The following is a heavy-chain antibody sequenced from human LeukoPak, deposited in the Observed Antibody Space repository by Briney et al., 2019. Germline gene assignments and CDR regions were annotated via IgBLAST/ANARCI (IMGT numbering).Heavy chain of an antibody. CDR2: ISYDGSNK. J-gene: IGHJ4*02. CDR1: GFTFSSYG. Sequence: GRSLRLSCAASGFTFSSYGMHWVRQAPGKGLEWVAVISYDGSNKYYADSVKGRFTISRDNSKNTLYLQMNSLRAEGTAVYYCAKDHGASSGYSYGYTPYYFDYWGQGTLVTVSS. D-gene: IGHD5-18*01. V-gene: IGHV3-30*18. CDR3: AKDHGASSGYSYGYTPYYFDY.